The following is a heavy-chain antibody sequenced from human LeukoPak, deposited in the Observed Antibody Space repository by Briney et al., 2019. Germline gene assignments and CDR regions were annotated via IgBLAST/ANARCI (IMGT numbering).Heavy chain of an antibody. CDR1: GFTFSSYG. J-gene: IGHJ4*02. CDR3: ARGDYYGSGSSGGDY. Sequence: GGSLRLSCAASGFTFSSYGMHWVRQAPGKGLEWVAFIRYDGSNKYYADSVKGRFTISRDNSKNTLYLQMNSLRAEDTAVYYCARGDYYGSGSSGGDYWGQGTLVTVSS. D-gene: IGHD3-10*01. V-gene: IGHV3-30*02. CDR2: IRYDGSNK.